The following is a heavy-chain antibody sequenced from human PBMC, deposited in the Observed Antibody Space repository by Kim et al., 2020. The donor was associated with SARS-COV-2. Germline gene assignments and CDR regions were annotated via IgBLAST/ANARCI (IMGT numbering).Heavy chain of an antibody. CDR3: ARDIASAAHDY. CDR1: GGTFSSYA. J-gene: IGHJ4*02. Sequence: SVKVSCKASGGTFSSYAISWVRQAPGQGLEWMGRIIPILGIANYAQKFQGRVTITADKSTSTAYMELSSLRSEDTAVYYCARDIASAAHDYWGQGTLVTVSS. V-gene: IGHV1-69*04. CDR2: IIPILGIA. D-gene: IGHD6-13*01.